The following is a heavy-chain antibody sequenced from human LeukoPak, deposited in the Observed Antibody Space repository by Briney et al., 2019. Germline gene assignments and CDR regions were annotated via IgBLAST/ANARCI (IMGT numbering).Heavy chain of an antibody. D-gene: IGHD2-15*01. V-gene: IGHV1-3*03. Sequence: ASVKVSCKASGYTFTSYAMHWVRQAPGQRLEWMGWINAGNGNTKYSQEFQGRVTITRDTSASTAYMELSSLRSEDTAVYYCARERNVVVVAANPYYFDYWGQGTLVTVSS. J-gene: IGHJ4*02. CDR3: ARERNVVVVAANPYYFDY. CDR1: GYTFTSYA. CDR2: INAGNGNT.